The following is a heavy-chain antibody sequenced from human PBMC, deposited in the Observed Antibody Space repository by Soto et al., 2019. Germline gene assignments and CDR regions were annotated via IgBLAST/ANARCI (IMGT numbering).Heavy chain of an antibody. CDR1: GGSISSYY. Sequence: SETLSLTCTVSGGSISSYYWSWIRQPPGKGLEWIGYIYYSGSTNYNPSLKSRVTISVDTSKNQFSLKLSSVTAADTAVYYCARLSVVHYYFDYWGQGTLVTVSS. D-gene: IGHD3-16*02. CDR3: ARLSVVHYYFDY. CDR2: IYYSGST. V-gene: IGHV4-59*08. J-gene: IGHJ4*02.